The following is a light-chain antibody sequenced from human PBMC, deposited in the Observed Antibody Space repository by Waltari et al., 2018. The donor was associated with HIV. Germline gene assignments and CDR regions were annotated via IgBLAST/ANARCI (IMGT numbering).Light chain of an antibody. J-gene: IGLJ2*01. V-gene: IGLV3-25*03. CDR2: KDT. CDR1: ALAKQH. Sequence: SYELTQPPSVSVSPGQTARITCSADALAKQHTYWYQQKPGQAPVVVIYKDTQRPSGVHERFSGSSSGTIVTLTISGVQAEDEAVYYCQSADNTGTSVVFGGGTKLTVL. CDR3: QSADNTGTSVV.